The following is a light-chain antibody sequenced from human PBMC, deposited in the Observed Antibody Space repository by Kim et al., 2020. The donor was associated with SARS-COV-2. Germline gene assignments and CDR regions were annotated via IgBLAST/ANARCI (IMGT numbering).Light chain of an antibody. J-gene: IGLJ3*02. Sequence: QSALTQPRSVSGSPGQSVNISCTGASSDVGGYNYVSWYQQHPGKVPKFMIYDVSKRPSGVPDRFSGSKSGNTASLTISGLQAEDEADYYCCSYAGSYTWVFGGGTKLTVL. CDR3: CSYAGSYTWV. CDR2: DVS. V-gene: IGLV2-11*01. CDR1: SSDVGGYNY.